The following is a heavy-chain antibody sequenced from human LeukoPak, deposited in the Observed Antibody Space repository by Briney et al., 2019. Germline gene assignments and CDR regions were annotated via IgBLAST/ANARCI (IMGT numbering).Heavy chain of an antibody. CDR2: INHSGST. J-gene: IGHJ6*03. Sequence: SETLSLTCAVYGGSFSGYYWSWIRQPPGKGLEWIGEINHSGSTNYNPSLKSRVTISVDTSKNQFSLKLSSVTAADTAVYYCARQEGGTTGRYYYFYMDVWGKGTTVTISS. CDR3: ARQEGGTTGRYYYFYMDV. D-gene: IGHD1-1*01. V-gene: IGHV4-34*01. CDR1: GGSFSGYY.